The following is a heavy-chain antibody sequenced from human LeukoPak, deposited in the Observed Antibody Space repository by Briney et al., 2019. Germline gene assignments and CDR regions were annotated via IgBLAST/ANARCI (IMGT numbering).Heavy chain of an antibody. J-gene: IGHJ5*02. V-gene: IGHV1-2*02. CDR2: IDPNSGGT. Sequence: ASVKVSCKASGYTFTSYYMHWVRQAPGQGLEWMGWIDPNSGGTNYAQKFQGRVTMTRDTSISTAYMELSRLTSADTAVYRCATPSSSSWYGFDPWGQGTLVTVSS. CDR1: GYTFTSYY. D-gene: IGHD6-13*01. CDR3: ATPSSSSWYGFDP.